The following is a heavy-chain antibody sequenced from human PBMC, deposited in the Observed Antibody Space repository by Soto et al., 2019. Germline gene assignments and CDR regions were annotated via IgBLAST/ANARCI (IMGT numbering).Heavy chain of an antibody. CDR1: GFTFSSSA. V-gene: IGHV3-23*01. J-gene: IGHJ1*01. Sequence: XGSLSLSCLVSGFTFSSSAINWVRQAPGKGLEWVSTISGSGVAKFYADSVKGRFTISRDNSNNTVSLQMNSLRAEDAAVYYCAKDRSPGATTWNVYWGQGTLVTVSS. CDR2: ISGSGVAK. CDR3: AKDRSPGATTWNVY. D-gene: IGHD1-1*01.